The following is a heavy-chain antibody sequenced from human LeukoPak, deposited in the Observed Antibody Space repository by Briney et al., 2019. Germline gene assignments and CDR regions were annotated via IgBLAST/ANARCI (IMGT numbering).Heavy chain of an antibody. Sequence: ASVKVSCKASGYTFTSYGISWVRQAPGQGLEWMGWISAYNGNTNYAQKLQGRVTMTTDTSTSTAYKELRSLRSDDTAVYYCARDQYGDSNDYWGQGALVTVSS. CDR2: ISAYNGNT. J-gene: IGHJ4*02. CDR3: ARDQYGDSNDY. CDR1: GYTFTSYG. V-gene: IGHV1-18*01. D-gene: IGHD4-17*01.